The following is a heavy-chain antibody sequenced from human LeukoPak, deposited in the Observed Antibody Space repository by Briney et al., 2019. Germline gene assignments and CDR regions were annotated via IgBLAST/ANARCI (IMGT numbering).Heavy chain of an antibody. D-gene: IGHD5-18*01. V-gene: IGHV3-64*01. CDR2: ISADGGGT. CDR3: ARLIGGFSFGYLYFDN. CDR1: GFXFSHYE. Sequence: GGSLRLSCAGSGFXFSHYEIQWVRQAPGKGQEYVSAISADGGGTFYANSVKGRFIISRDNSKNTLYLQMGSLSVEDMAVYYCARLIGGFSFGYLYFDNWGQGTLVTVSS. J-gene: IGHJ4*02.